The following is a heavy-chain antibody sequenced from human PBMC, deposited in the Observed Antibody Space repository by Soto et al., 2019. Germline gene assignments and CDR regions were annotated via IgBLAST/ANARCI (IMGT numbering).Heavy chain of an antibody. CDR2: IYYSGST. CDR1: GGSISSGDYY. CDR3: ARSRGSGLTNQPSRIRYYYYGMDV. D-gene: IGHD3-22*01. J-gene: IGHJ6*02. V-gene: IGHV4-30-4*01. Sequence: QVQLQESGPGLVKPSQTLSLTCTVSGGSISSGDYYWSWIRQPPGKGLEWIGYIYYSGSTYYNPSRKSGLTTAVATSKNQSPLKLSSVTAADTAVYYCARSRGSGLTNQPSRIRYYYYGMDVWGHGTTVTVSS.